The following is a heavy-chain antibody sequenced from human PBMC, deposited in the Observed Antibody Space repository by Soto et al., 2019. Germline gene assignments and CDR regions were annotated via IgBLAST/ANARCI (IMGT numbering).Heavy chain of an antibody. Sequence: QVQLVESGGGVVQPGRSLRLSSAASGFTFSSYAMHWVRQAPGKGLEWVAVISYDGSNKYYADSVKGRFTISRDNSKNTLYLQMNSLRAEDTAVYYCARDPYYYSLGWYFDLWGRGTLVTVSS. D-gene: IGHD3-22*01. J-gene: IGHJ2*01. CDR2: ISYDGSNK. CDR1: GFTFSSYA. V-gene: IGHV3-30-3*01. CDR3: ARDPYYYSLGWYFDL.